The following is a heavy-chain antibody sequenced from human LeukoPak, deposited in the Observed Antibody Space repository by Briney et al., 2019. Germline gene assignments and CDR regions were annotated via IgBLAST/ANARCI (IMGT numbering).Heavy chain of an antibody. Sequence: ASVKVSCKASGYTFTSYYMHWVRQAPGQGLEWMGWINPNSGGTNYAQKFQGRVTMTRDTSISTAYMELSRLRSDDTAVYYCARDRVSSWYYFDYWGQGTLVTVSS. V-gene: IGHV1-2*02. CDR2: INPNSGGT. D-gene: IGHD6-13*01. CDR1: GYTFTSYY. J-gene: IGHJ4*02. CDR3: ARDRVSSWYYFDY.